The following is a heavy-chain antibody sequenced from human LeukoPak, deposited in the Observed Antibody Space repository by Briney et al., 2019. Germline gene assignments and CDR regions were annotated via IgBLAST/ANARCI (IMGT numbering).Heavy chain of an antibody. J-gene: IGHJ6*03. CDR1: GFIFSSYS. V-gene: IGHV3-48*04. D-gene: IGHD1-7*01. CDR3: ARNCFPITGTTNNYYYMDV. CDR2: ISSSSTTI. Sequence: PGGSLRLSCAASGFIFSSYSMNWVRQAPGKGLEWLSYISSSSTTIYYADSVKGRFTISRDNAKNSLYLQMNSLKAEDTAVNYCARNCFPITGTTNNYYYMDVWGKGTTVTVSS.